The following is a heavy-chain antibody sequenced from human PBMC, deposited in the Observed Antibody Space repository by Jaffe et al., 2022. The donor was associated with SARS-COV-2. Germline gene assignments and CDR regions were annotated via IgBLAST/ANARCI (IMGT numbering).Heavy chain of an antibody. CDR2: MNPNSGNT. D-gene: IGHD4-17*01. V-gene: IGHV1-8*01. CDR3: AREPKGLYGDYRQAAFDI. CDR1: GYTFTSYD. Sequence: QVQLVQSGAEVKKPGASVKVSCKASGYTFTSYDINWVRQATGQGLEWMGWMNPNSGNTGYAQKFQGRVTMTRNTSISTAYMELSSLRSEDTAVYYCAREPKGLYGDYRQAAFDIWGQGTMVTVSS. J-gene: IGHJ3*02.